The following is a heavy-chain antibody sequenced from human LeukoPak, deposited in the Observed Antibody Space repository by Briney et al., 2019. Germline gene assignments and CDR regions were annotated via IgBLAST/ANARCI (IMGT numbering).Heavy chain of an antibody. CDR3: VRDGRPLDY. CDR1: GFTFDDYA. D-gene: IGHD3/OR15-3a*01. CDR2: IKQDGGER. Sequence: GGSLRFSCAASGFTFDDYAMHWVRQAPGKGLEWVANIKQDGGERYYVDSVRGRFTISRDNSKNSLYLQMNSLRAEDTAVYYCVRDGRPLDYWGQGTLVIVS. V-gene: IGHV3-7*01. J-gene: IGHJ4*02.